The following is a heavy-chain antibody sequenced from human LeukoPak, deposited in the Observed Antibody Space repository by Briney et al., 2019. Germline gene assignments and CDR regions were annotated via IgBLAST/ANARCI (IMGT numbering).Heavy chain of an antibody. Sequence: GASVKVSCKASGYTFTSYYMHWVRQAPGQGLEWMGIINPSGGSTSYAQKFQGRVTMTEDTSTDTAYMELSSLRSEDTAVYYCAAPAPYYDSTGYGAFDIWGQGTMVTVSS. CDR2: INPSGGST. D-gene: IGHD3-22*01. J-gene: IGHJ3*02. CDR1: GYTFTSYY. CDR3: AAPAPYYDSTGYGAFDI. V-gene: IGHV1-46*01.